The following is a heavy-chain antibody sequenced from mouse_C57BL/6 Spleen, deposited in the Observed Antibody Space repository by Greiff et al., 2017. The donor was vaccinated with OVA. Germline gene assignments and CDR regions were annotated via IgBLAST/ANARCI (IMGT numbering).Heavy chain of an antibody. CDR1: GYTFTSYW. CDR3: SRDTTVVPFAY. CDR2: IDPSDSET. V-gene: IGHV1-52*01. Sequence: VQLQQPGAELVRPGSSVKLSCKASGYTFTSYWMHWVKQRPIQGLEWIGNIDPSDSETHYNQKFKDKATLTVDKSSSTAYMQLSSLTSEDSAVYDCSRDTTVVPFAYWGQGTLVTVSA. J-gene: IGHJ3*01. D-gene: IGHD1-1*01.